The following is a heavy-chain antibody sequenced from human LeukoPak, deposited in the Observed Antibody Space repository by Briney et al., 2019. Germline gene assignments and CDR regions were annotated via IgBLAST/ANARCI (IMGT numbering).Heavy chain of an antibody. Sequence: GRSLRLSCAASGFTFSSYGMHWVRQAPGKGLEWVAVISYDGSNKYYADSVKGRFTISRDNSKNTLYLQMNSLRAEDTAVYYCARDWPTIAAAGTIPEYFQHWGQGTLVTVSS. CDR1: GFTFSSYG. V-gene: IGHV3-30*03. J-gene: IGHJ1*01. CDR2: ISYDGSNK. D-gene: IGHD6-13*01. CDR3: ARDWPTIAAAGTIPEYFQH.